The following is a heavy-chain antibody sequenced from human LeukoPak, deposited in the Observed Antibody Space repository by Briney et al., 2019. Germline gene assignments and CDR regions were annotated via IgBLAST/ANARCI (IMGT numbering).Heavy chain of an antibody. D-gene: IGHD3-3*02. CDR1: GYTFTNNY. CDR3: ARGGGLSIFAVLLT. J-gene: IGHJ4*02. V-gene: IGHV1-2*02. Sequence: ASVKLSCKTSGYTFTNNYIHWIRQAPGQGLEWMGWINPKYGGTHYAQKFQERFTITTDTSISTAYMDLRTLESADTAFYYCARGGGLSIFAVLLTWGQGTLVTVSS. CDR2: INPKYGGT.